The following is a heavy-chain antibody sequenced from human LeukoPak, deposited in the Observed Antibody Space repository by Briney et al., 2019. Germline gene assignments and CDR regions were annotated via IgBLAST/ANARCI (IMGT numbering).Heavy chain of an antibody. CDR1: GDSINSLDL. J-gene: IGHJ4*02. CDR2: INHSGST. V-gene: IGHV4-4*02. CDR3: ARGKAVAIPSDY. D-gene: IGHD6-19*01. Sequence: SETLPLTCTVSGDSINSLDLWSWVRQPPGKGLEWIGEINHSGSTNYNPSLKSRVTISVDTSKNQFSLKLSSVTAADTAVYYCARGKAVAIPSDYWGQGTLVTVSS.